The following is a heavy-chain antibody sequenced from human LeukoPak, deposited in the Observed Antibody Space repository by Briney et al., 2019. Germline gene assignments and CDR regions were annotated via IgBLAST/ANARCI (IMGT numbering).Heavy chain of an antibody. J-gene: IGHJ6*03. V-gene: IGHV3-13*01. CDR1: GFTLSSYD. Sequence: PGGSLRLSCAASGFTLSSYDMHWVRHATGKGLEWVSVIGSAADTYYAGSVQGRFTVSRESVKNSMYLQMNSLRAGDTAVYFCARDLCRGGRCYCDVWGKGTTVTVSS. D-gene: IGHD2-15*01. CDR3: ARDLCRGGRCYCDV. CDR2: IGSAADT.